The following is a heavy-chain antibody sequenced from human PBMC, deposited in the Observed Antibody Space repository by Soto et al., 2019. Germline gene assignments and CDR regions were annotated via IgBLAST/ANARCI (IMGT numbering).Heavy chain of an antibody. J-gene: IGHJ5*02. CDR1: GGSISSYY. V-gene: IGHV4-30-4*08. Sequence: PSETLSLTCTFSGGSISSYYWSWIRQPPGKGLEWIGYIYYSGSTYYNPSLKSRVTISVDTSKNQFSLKLSSVTAADTAVYYCARERPGGSRLDPWGQGTLVTVSS. D-gene: IGHD6-13*01. CDR2: IYYSGST. CDR3: ARERPGGSRLDP.